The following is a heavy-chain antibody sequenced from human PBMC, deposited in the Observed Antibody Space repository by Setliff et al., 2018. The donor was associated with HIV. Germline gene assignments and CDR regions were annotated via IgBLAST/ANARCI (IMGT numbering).Heavy chain of an antibody. D-gene: IGHD2-15*01. CDR3: ARDATRGGDMDV. CDR2: ISHSGIT. CDR1: GVSITSHY. V-gene: IGHV4-59*11. Sequence: SETLSLTCTVSGVSITSHYWSWIRQPPGKGLEWIGYISHSGITYYNPSLKSRVAMSVDTSENQFSLTLSSVTAADTAVYYCARDATRGGDMDVWAKGTTVTVSS. J-gene: IGHJ6*03.